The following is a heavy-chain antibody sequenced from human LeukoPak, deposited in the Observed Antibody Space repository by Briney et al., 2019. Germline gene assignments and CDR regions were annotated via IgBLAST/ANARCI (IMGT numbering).Heavy chain of an antibody. V-gene: IGHV3-30*02. CDR3: AKSGDDYVWGSYRYFDY. J-gene: IGHJ4*02. CDR2: IRYDGSNK. CDR1: GFTFSSYG. Sequence: PGGSLRLSCVSSGFTFSSYGMHWVRQAPGKGLEWVAFIRYDGSNKYYADSVKGRFTISRDNSKNTLYLQMNSLRAEDTAVYYCAKSGDDYVWGSYRYFDYWGQGTPVTVSS. D-gene: IGHD3-16*02.